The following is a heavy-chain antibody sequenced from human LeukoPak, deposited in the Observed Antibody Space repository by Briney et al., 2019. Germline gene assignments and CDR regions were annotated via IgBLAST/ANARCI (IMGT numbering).Heavy chain of an antibody. CDR1: GFTFSSYV. V-gene: IGHV3-23*01. J-gene: IGHJ4*02. D-gene: IGHD5-18*01. CDR2: ISGSGDST. CDR3: AKQAGTAMVSDY. Sequence: PGGSLRLSCAASGFTFSSYVMSWVRQAPGKGLEWVSGISGSGDSTYYADSVKGRFTISRDNSKNTLYLQMNSLRAEDTAVYYCAKQAGTAMVSDYWGQGTLVTVSS.